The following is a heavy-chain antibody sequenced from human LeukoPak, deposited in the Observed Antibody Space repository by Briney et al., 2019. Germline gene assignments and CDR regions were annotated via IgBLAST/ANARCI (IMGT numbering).Heavy chain of an antibody. Sequence: PGRSLRLSCAASGFTFSIYGMHWVRQAPGKGLEWVSVISYGGSNKYYADSVKGRFTISRDNSKHTLYLQMNSLRGEDTAVYYCAKDLGVQWRLPYYSDSWGQGTLVTVSS. J-gene: IGHJ4*02. CDR3: AKDLGVQWRLPYYSDS. CDR1: GFTFSIYG. CDR2: ISYGGSNK. V-gene: IGHV3-30*18. D-gene: IGHD3-3*01.